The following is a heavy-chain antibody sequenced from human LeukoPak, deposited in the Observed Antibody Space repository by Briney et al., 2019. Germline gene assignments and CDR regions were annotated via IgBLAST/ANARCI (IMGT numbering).Heavy chain of an antibody. CDR3: ARGGYYDSSGYYYEDY. D-gene: IGHD3-22*01. CDR2: IYHSGST. Sequence: PSGTLSLTCAVSGGSISSSNWWSWVRQPPGKGLEWIGYIYHSGSTYYNPSLKSRVTISVDRSRNQFSLKLSSVTAADTAVYYCARGGYYDSSGYYYEDYWGQGTLVTVSS. J-gene: IGHJ4*02. V-gene: IGHV4-4*02. CDR1: GGSISSSNW.